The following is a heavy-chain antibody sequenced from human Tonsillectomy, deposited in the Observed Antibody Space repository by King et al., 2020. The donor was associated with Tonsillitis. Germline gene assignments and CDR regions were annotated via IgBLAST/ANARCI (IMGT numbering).Heavy chain of an antibody. D-gene: IGHD3-9*01. Sequence: VQLVESGGGLVQPGGSLRLSCAASGFTFSSYWMHWVRQAPGKGLVWVSRINSDGSSTSDADSVKGRFTISRDNAKNTLYLQMNSLRAEDTAVYYCAREEALRYFDWLLGLYYYYYGMDVWGQGTPVTVSS. CDR3: AREEALRYFDWLLGLYYYYYGMDV. J-gene: IGHJ6*02. CDR2: INSDGSST. CDR1: GFTFSSYW. V-gene: IGHV3-74*01.